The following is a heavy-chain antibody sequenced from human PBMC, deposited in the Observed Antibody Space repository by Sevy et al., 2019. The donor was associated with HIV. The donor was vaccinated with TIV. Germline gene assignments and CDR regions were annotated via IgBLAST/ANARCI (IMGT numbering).Heavy chain of an antibody. D-gene: IGHD3-10*01. Sequence: ASVKVSCKASGYTFTGYYMHWVRQAPGQGLEWMGWINPNSGGTNYAQKFQGRVTMTRDTSISTAYMELSRLRSDDTAVYYCARCGSGSSRNYYYYYYMDVWGKGTTVTVSS. V-gene: IGHV1-2*02. CDR3: ARCGSGSSRNYYYYYYMDV. J-gene: IGHJ6*03. CDR1: GYTFTGYY. CDR2: INPNSGGT.